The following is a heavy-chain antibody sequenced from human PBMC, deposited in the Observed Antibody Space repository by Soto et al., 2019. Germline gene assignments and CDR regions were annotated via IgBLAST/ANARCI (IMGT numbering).Heavy chain of an antibody. J-gene: IGHJ6*02. CDR2: VDHRGST. V-gene: IGHV4-34*02. CDR3: ARYGYGNSLYGVDV. Sequence: QVHLQQRGAGLLKPSETLSLNCVVSGESFSGYYWSWIRQTPGMGLEWIGEVDHRGSTTYNPSLKNRASLSKDPSKNLFSLELTSLPAAETALYFCARYGYGNSLYGVDVWGQGTRVTVSS. D-gene: IGHD1-7*01. CDR1: GESFSGYY.